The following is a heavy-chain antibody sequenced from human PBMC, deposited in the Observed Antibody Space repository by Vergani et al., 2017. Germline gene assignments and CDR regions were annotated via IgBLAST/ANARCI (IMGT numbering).Heavy chain of an antibody. Sequence: QVQLVESGGGVVQPGRSLRLSCAASGFTFNQYGMHWVRQAPGKGLEGVPVTWYDGNNKQYADSVKGRFTISRDNSKSTMYLQMNSLRDEDPGVYYCARDLRLLYNRFDPWGQGTLVTVSS. CDR3: ARDLRLLYNRFDP. J-gene: IGHJ5*02. CDR1: GFTFNQYG. V-gene: IGHV3-33*01. D-gene: IGHD1-14*01. CDR2: TWYDGNNK.